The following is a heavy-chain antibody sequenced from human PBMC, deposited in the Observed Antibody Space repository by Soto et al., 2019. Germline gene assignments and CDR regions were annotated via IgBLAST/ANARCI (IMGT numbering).Heavy chain of an antibody. CDR3: SSRWLETSLYYYYYGMDA. CDR2: TYYRSKWYN. V-gene: IGHV6-1*01. J-gene: IGHJ6*02. CDR1: GDSVSSNSAA. D-gene: IGHD6-19*01. Sequence: SQTLSLTCAISGDSVSSNSAAWNWIRQSPSRGLEWLGRTYYRSKWYNDYAVSVKSRITINPDTSKNQFSLQLNSVTPEDTAVYYCSSRWLETSLYYYYYGMDAWGQGTTVTVSS.